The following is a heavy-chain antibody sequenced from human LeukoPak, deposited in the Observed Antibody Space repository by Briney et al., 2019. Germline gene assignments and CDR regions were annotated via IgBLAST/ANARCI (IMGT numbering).Heavy chain of an antibody. D-gene: IGHD6-19*01. J-gene: IGHJ4*02. Sequence: PSETLSLTCAVYGGSFSGYYWSWIRQPPGKGLEWIGEINHSGSTNYNPSLKSRVTISVDTSKNQFSLKLSSVTAADTAVYYCARAVAGEHLFFDYWGQGTLVTVSS. CDR2: INHSGST. CDR1: GGSFSGYY. V-gene: IGHV4-34*01. CDR3: ARAVAGEHLFFDY.